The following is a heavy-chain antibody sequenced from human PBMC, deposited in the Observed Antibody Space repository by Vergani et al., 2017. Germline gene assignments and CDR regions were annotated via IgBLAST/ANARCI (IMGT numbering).Heavy chain of an antibody. CDR2: TWYDGNNK. J-gene: IGHJ5*02. V-gene: IGHV3-33*01. D-gene: IGHD1-14*01. Sequence: QVQLVESGGGVVQPGRSLRLSCAASGFTFNQYDMHWVRQAPGKGLEWVAVTWYDGNNKQYADSVKGRFTISRDNSKSTMYLQMNSLRDEDTGVYYCARDIRLLYNRLDPWGQGTLVTVSS. CDR1: GFTFNQYD. CDR3: ARDIRLLYNRLDP.